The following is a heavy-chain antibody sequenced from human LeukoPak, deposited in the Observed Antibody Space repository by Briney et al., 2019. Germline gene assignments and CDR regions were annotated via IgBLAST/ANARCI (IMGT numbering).Heavy chain of an antibody. D-gene: IGHD3-22*01. Sequence: SETLSLTCTVSGASISSGDYYWSWIRQPPGKGLEWIGEINHSGSTNYNPSLKSRVTISVDTSKNQFSLKLTSVTAADTAVYYCATLGEYYDSSGYYYNWGQGTLVTVSS. CDR1: GASISSGDYY. CDR2: INHSGST. CDR3: ATLGEYYDSSGYYYN. J-gene: IGHJ4*02. V-gene: IGHV4-39*07.